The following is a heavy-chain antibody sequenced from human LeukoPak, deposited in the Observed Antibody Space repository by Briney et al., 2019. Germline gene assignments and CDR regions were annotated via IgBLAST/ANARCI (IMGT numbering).Heavy chain of an antibody. CDR2: IRYDGNNK. V-gene: IGHV3-30*02. CDR1: GFTFNNYG. J-gene: IGHJ6*02. CDR3: AIPPLSGTGSSRPLAGIDV. Sequence: GGSLRLSCAASGFTFNNYGMHWVRQAPGKGLEWVAFIRYDGNNKHYADSVKGRFTISRDNAKNSLYLQMNSLRAEDTAMYYCAIPPLSGTGSSRPLAGIDVWGQGTTVTVSS. D-gene: IGHD3-10*01.